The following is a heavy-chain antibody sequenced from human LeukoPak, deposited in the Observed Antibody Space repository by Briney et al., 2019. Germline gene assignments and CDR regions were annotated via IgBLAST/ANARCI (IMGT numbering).Heavy chain of an antibody. D-gene: IGHD5-18*01. Sequence: GASVKVSCKASGYTFTSYYMHWVRQAPGQGLEWMGIINPSGGSTSYAQKFQGRVAMTRDTSTSTVYMELSSLRSEDTAVYYCARPTAMAYFDYWGQGTLVTVSS. CDR2: INPSGGST. CDR3: ARPTAMAYFDY. J-gene: IGHJ4*02. CDR1: GYTFTSYY. V-gene: IGHV1-46*01.